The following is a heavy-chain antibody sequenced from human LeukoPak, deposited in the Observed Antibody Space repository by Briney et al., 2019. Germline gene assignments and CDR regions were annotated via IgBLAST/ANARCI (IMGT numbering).Heavy chain of an antibody. CDR2: IYYSGST. D-gene: IGHD3-10*01. J-gene: IGHJ4*02. V-gene: IGHV4-39*01. CDR1: GGSISSSSYY. Sequence: PSETLSLTCTVSGGSISSSSYYWGWIRQPPGKGLEWIGSIYYSGSTYYNPSLKSRVTISVDTSKNQFSLKLSSVTAADTAVYYYARNHYYGSGRLPPYFDYWGQGTLVTVSS. CDR3: ARNHYYGSGRLPPYFDY.